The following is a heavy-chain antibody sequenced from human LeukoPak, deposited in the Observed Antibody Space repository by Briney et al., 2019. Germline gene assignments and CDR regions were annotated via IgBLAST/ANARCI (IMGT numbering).Heavy chain of an antibody. CDR1: GFTFSSYE. CDR2: ISSSGNTI. CDR3: ARDRNYDGAFDM. J-gene: IGHJ3*02. Sequence: GGSLRLSCAASGFTFSSYEMNWVRQAPGKGLGWVSYISSSGNTIYDADSVKGRFTISRDNAKNSLYLQMNSLRAEDTAVYYCARDRNYDGAFDMWGQGTMVTVSS. D-gene: IGHD3-3*01. V-gene: IGHV3-48*03.